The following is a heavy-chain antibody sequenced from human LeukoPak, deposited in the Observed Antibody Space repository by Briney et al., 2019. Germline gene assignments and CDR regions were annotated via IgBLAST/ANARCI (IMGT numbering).Heavy chain of an antibody. V-gene: IGHV3-23*01. Sequence: GGSLRLSCAASGFTFSSYWMSWVRQAPGKGLEWVSAISGSGGSTYYADSVKGRFTISRDNSKNTLYLQMNSLRAEDTAVYYCAKNVIVATIVDYWGQGTLVTVSS. D-gene: IGHD5-12*01. J-gene: IGHJ4*02. CDR3: AKNVIVATIVDY. CDR2: ISGSGGST. CDR1: GFTFSSYW.